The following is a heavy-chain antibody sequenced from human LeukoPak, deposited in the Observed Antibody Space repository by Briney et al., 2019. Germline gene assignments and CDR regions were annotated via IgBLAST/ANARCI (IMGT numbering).Heavy chain of an antibody. D-gene: IGHD1-7*01. CDR3: ARGRAGPRNYRKSSCDY. CDR1: GGSFSGYY. CDR2: INHSESTST. V-gene: IGHV4-34*01. Sequence: MASETLSLTCAVYGGSFSGYYWTWIRQPPGKGLEWIGEINHSESTSTNYNPSLKSRVTISVDASRMQFSLKLSSVTAADTAVYYCARGRAGPRNYRKSSCDYWGQGTLVTVSS. J-gene: IGHJ4*02.